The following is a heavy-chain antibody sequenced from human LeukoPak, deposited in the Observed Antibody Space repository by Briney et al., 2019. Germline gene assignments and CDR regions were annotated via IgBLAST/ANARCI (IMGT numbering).Heavy chain of an antibody. V-gene: IGHV1-2*02. CDR3: ARISLPSWKLGYFDY. Sequence: GASVKVSCKASGYTFTGYYMHWVRQAPGQGLEWMGWINPNSGGTNYAQKFQGRVTMTRDTSISTAYMELGRLRSDDTAVYYCARISLPSWKLGYFDYWGQGTLVTVSS. CDR2: INPNSGGT. CDR1: GYTFTGYY. J-gene: IGHJ4*02. D-gene: IGHD2-2*01.